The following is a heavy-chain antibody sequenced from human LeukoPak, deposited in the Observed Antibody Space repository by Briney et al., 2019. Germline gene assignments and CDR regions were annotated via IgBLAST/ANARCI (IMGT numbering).Heavy chain of an antibody. V-gene: IGHV3-53*01. CDR1: GFTVSSNY. CDR2: IYSGGGT. Sequence: PGGSLRLSCAASGFTVSSNYMSWVRQSPGKGLEWVSIIYSGGGTFYADSVKGRFTISRDNSKNTVYLQMNSLRAEDTAVYYCARRKTNGWSIDYWGKGNLVRVSS. J-gene: IGHJ4*02. CDR3: ARRKTNGWSIDY. D-gene: IGHD2-8*01.